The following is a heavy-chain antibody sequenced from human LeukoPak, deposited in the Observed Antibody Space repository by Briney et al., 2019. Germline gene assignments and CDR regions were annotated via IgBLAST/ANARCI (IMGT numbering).Heavy chain of an antibody. CDR3: ARLSYEGEGY. CDR2: ISGSAATT. D-gene: IGHD3-10*01. J-gene: IGHJ4*02. Sequence: GGSLRLSCAASGFTFSSYAMSWVRQAPGKGLEWVSGISGSAATTYYADSAKGRFTISRDNSKNRLYLQMNSLRVEDTAVYYCARLSYEGEGYWGQGTLVTVSS. CDR1: GFTFSSYA. V-gene: IGHV3-23*01.